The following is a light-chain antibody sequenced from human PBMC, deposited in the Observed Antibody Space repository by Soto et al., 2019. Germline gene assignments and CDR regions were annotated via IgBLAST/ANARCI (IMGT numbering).Light chain of an antibody. CDR2: EVS. CDR3: SSYAGSNDLPAV. Sequence: QSALTQPPSASGSPGQSVTISCTGTSSDVGGYNYVSWYQQHPGKAPKLMIYEVSKRPSGVPDRFSGSKSGNTASLTVSGLQAEDEADYYCSSYAGSNDLPAVFGGGTKVTVL. CDR1: SSDVGGYNY. J-gene: IGLJ2*01. V-gene: IGLV2-8*01.